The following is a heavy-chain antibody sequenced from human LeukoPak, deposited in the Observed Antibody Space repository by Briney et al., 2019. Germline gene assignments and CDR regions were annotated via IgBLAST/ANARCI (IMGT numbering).Heavy chain of an antibody. J-gene: IGHJ6*02. CDR1: GGSISSYY. V-gene: IGHV4-59*01. CDR2: IYYSGST. Sequence: SETLSLTCAVSGGSISSYYWSWIRQPPGKGLEWIGYIYYSGSTNYNPSLKSRVTISVDTSKNQVSLKLSSVTAADTAVYYCARGSAVAGTVLGYYGMDVWGQGTTVTVSS. D-gene: IGHD6-19*01. CDR3: ARGSAVAGTVLGYYGMDV.